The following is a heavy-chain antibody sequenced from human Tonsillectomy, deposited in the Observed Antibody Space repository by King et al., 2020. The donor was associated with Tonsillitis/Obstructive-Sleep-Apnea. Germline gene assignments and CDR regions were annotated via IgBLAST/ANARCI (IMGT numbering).Heavy chain of an antibody. CDR2: IDWDDDK. V-gene: IGHV2-70*11. D-gene: IGHD4-17*01. CDR1: GFSLSTSGMC. CDR3: ARIRSDDYGDYADYDYMDV. Sequence: TLKESGPALVKPTQTLTLTCTFSGFSLSTSGMCVSWIRKPPGKALEWLARIDWDDDKYYSTSLNTRLTNSKDTSKNQVVLTMTNMDPVDTATYYCARIRSDDYGDYADYDYMDVWGKGTTVTVSS. J-gene: IGHJ6*03.